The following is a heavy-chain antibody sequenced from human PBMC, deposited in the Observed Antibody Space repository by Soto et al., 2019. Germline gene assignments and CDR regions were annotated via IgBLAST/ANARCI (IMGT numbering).Heavy chain of an antibody. CDR3: ARDVESSIDY. CDR2: ISAYNGNT. D-gene: IGHD6-13*01. Sequence: ASVKVSCKASGYTFTSYGISWVRQAPGQGLEWMGWISAYNGNTNYAQKFQDRVTMTTDTSTSTAYMELSSLRSEDTAVYYCARDVESSIDYWGQGTLVTVAS. CDR1: GYTFTSYG. J-gene: IGHJ4*02. V-gene: IGHV1-18*01.